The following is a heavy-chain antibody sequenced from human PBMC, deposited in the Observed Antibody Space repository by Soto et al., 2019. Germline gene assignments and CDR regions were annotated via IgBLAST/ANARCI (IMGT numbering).Heavy chain of an antibody. CDR2: IYYSGST. CDR3: ARDEITMVRGVMRNWFDP. D-gene: IGHD3-10*01. Sequence: SETLSLTCTVSGGSISSYYWSWIRQPPGKGLEWIGYIYYSGSTNYNPSLKSRVTISVDTSKNQFSLKLSSVTAADTAVYYCARDEITMVRGVMRNWFDPWGQGTLVTVSS. V-gene: IGHV4-59*01. CDR1: GGSISSYY. J-gene: IGHJ5*02.